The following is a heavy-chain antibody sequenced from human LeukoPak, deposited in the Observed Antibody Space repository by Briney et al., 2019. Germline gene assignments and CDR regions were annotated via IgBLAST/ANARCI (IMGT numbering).Heavy chain of an antibody. CDR2: ISGSGGST. D-gene: IGHD4-23*01. Sequence: GGSLRLSCAASGFTFSSYAMSWVRQAPGKGLGWVSAISGSGGSTYYADSVKGRFTISRDDSKNTLYLQMNSLRAEDRGVYDCTTSRSGGNSGLPDYWGQGTLVTVSS. J-gene: IGHJ4*02. CDR3: TTSRSGGNSGLPDY. V-gene: IGHV3-23*01. CDR1: GFTFSSYA.